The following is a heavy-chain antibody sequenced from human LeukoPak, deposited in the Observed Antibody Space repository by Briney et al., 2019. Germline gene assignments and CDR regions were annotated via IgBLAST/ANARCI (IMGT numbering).Heavy chain of an antibody. V-gene: IGHV3-30*18. CDR3: AKVEGPPDY. CDR1: GFTFSSYG. J-gene: IGHJ4*02. D-gene: IGHD3-3*01. Sequence: PGGSLRLSCAASGFTFSSYGMHWVRQAPGKGLEWVAVISYDGSNKYYADSVKGRFTISRDNSKNTLYLQMNSLRAEGTAVYYCAKVEGPPDYWGQGTLVTVSS. CDR2: ISYDGSNK.